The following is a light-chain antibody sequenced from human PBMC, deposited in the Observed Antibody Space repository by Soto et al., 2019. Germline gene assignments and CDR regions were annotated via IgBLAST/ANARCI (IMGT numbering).Light chain of an antibody. CDR1: QSVSDNY. J-gene: IGKJ4*01. Sequence: EIVLTQSPAALSLSPGERATLSCRASQSVSDNYLAWYQQKPGQAPRLLIYGASIRATGIADMFSGSGSGADFTLTISRLEPEDFAVYYCQQYGGSPRVSFGGGTKVDIK. V-gene: IGKV3-20*01. CDR3: QQYGGSPRVS. CDR2: GAS.